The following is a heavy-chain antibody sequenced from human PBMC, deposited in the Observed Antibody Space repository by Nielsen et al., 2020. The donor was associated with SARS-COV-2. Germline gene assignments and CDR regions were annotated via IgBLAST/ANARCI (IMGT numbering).Heavy chain of an antibody. CDR2: IIPIFGTA. CDR1: GGTFSSYA. Sequence: SVKVSCKASGGTFSSYAISWVRQAPGQGLEWMGGIIPIFGTANYAQRFQGRVTITADESTSTAYMELSSLRSEDTAVYYCAKDGGGGAAAGTDYWGQGTLVTVSS. V-gene: IGHV1-69*13. D-gene: IGHD6-13*01. J-gene: IGHJ4*02. CDR3: AKDGGGGAAAGTDY.